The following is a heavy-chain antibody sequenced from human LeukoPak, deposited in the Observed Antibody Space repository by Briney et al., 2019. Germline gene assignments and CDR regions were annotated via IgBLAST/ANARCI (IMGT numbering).Heavy chain of an antibody. V-gene: IGHV1-18*01. J-gene: IGHJ3*02. CDR1: GYTFTSYG. CDR2: ISAYNGNT. D-gene: IGHD3-16*02. CDR3: ATGVPVIWLHAFDI. Sequence: ASVKVSCKASGYTFTSYGISWVRQAPGQGLEWMGWISAYNGNTNYAQKLQGRVTMTTDTSTSAAYMELRSLRSEDTAVYYCATGVPVIWLHAFDIWGQGTMVTVSS.